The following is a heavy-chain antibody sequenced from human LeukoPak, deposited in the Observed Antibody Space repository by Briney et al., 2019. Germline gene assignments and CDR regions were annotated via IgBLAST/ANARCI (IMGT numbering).Heavy chain of an antibody. V-gene: IGHV3-23*01. Sequence: GGSLRLSCAASGFTFSSYAMSWVRQAPGKGLEWVSAISGSGGSTYYADSVKDRFTISGDNSKNTLNLQMNSLRTEDTAVYYCAREGKVRGVNFDYWGQGTLVTVSS. CDR3: AREGKVRGVNFDY. CDR1: GFTFSSYA. J-gene: IGHJ4*02. CDR2: ISGSGGST. D-gene: IGHD3-10*01.